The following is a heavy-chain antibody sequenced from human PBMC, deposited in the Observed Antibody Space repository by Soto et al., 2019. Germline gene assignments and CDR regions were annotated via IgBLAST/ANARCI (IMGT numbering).Heavy chain of an antibody. V-gene: IGHV1-18*01. CDR3: AREGSDIAVAGTGDFDY. Sequence: ASVKGACKTSGYTLTSYGSSWVRKAPGQGLEWMGWISAYNGNTNYAQKLQGRVTMTTDTSTSTAYMELRSLRSDDTAVYYCAREGSDIAVAGTGDFDYWGQGTLVTVSS. D-gene: IGHD6-19*01. CDR1: GYTLTSYG. J-gene: IGHJ4*02. CDR2: ISAYNGNT.